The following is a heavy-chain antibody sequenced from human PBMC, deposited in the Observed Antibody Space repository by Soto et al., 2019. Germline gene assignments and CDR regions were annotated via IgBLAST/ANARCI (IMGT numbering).Heavy chain of an antibody. Sequence: QVQLVQSGAEVKKPGASVKVSCKASGYTFTSYGISWVHRPSGQGLGWRGWISAYNGNTKYAQKLQGRVTMTTDTSTSTAYMELRSLRSDDTAVYYCARDEAYKWNDGGWFDPWGQGTLVTVSS. CDR3: ARDEAYKWNDGGWFDP. V-gene: IGHV1-18*01. D-gene: IGHD1-1*01. CDR2: ISAYNGNT. J-gene: IGHJ5*02. CDR1: GYTFTSYG.